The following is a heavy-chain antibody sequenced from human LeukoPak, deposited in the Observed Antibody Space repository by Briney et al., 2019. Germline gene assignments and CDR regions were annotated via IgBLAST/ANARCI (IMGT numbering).Heavy chain of an antibody. CDR2: ISSSSSYI. CDR1: GFTFSSYS. CDR3: ARDTSGSYLGYFDY. Sequence: GGSLRLSCAASGFTFSSYSMNWVRLAPGKGLEWVSSISSSSSYIYYADSVKGRFTISRDNAKNSLYLQMNSLRAEDTAVYYCARDTSGSYLGYFDYWGQGTLVTVSS. D-gene: IGHD1-26*01. J-gene: IGHJ4*02. V-gene: IGHV3-21*01.